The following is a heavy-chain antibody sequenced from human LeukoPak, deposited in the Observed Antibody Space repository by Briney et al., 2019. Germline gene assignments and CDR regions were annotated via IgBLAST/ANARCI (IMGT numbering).Heavy chain of an antibody. CDR1: GFTFSTYS. J-gene: IGHJ6*03. D-gene: IGHD1-26*01. V-gene: IGHV3-21*01. CDR3: ARGFEGARYYYYMDV. Sequence: PGGSLRLSCAASGFTFSTYSMNWVRQAPGKGLEWVSSISSSSSYIYYADSVKGRFTISRDNAKNSLYLQMNSLRAEDTAVYYCARGFEGARYYYYMDVWGKGTTVTVSS. CDR2: ISSSSSYI.